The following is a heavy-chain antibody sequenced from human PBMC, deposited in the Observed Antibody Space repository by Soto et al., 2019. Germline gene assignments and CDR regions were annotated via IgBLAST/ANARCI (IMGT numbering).Heavy chain of an antibody. CDR2: MNPNSGNT. Sequence: ASVEVSCTASGYTFTSYDINWVRHATGQGFEYLGWMNPNSGNTGYVKKLQGRVTMTTDTSTSTAYMELRSLRSDDTAVYYCAREGIAVAGLFDYWGQGTLVTVSS. CDR1: GYTFTSYD. J-gene: IGHJ4*02. V-gene: IGHV1-8*01. D-gene: IGHD6-19*01. CDR3: AREGIAVAGLFDY.